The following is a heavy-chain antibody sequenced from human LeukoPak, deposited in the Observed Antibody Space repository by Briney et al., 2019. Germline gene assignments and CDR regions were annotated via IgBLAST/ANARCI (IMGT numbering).Heavy chain of an antibody. CDR1: GFTFSRYA. CDR3: AGGGSDHVGGSYRGDY. J-gene: IGHJ4*02. CDR2: TSGSGGST. Sequence: GGSLRLSCAASGFTFSRYAMTWVRQGPGKGLEWVSATSGSGGSTYYADSVKGRFTISRDNSKNMVYLQMNSLRAEDTAVYYCAGGGSDHVGGSYRGDYWGQGTQVTVSS. V-gene: IGHV3-23*01. D-gene: IGHD3-16*02.